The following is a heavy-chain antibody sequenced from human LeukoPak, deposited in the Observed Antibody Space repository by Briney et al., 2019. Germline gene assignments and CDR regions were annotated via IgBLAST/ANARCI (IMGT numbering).Heavy chain of an antibody. Sequence: GGSLRLSCAASGFTFSSYEMNWVRQAPGKGLEWVSYISSSGSTIYYADSVRGRFTISRDNAKNSLYLQMNSLRAEGTAVYYCAELGITMIGGVWGKGTTVTISS. V-gene: IGHV3-48*03. CDR3: AELGITMIGGV. J-gene: IGHJ6*04. D-gene: IGHD3-10*02. CDR1: GFTFSSYE. CDR2: ISSSGSTI.